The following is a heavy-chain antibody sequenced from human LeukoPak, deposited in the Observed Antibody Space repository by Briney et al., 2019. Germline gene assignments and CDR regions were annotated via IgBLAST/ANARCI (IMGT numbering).Heavy chain of an antibody. CDR2: IKCETDVGTT. CDR1: GFTFNIAW. Sequence: GGSLRLSYAASGFTFNIAWMSCVRHAPGRGLEWGGRIKCETDVGTTDYAAPVTSRFTISRDDSRNTLYLQMNSLSSEDSAMYYCATSSCGHDFLFDYWGQGTLVTVSS. D-gene: IGHD5-12*01. J-gene: IGHJ4*02. CDR3: ATSSCGHDFLFDY. V-gene: IGHV3-15*01.